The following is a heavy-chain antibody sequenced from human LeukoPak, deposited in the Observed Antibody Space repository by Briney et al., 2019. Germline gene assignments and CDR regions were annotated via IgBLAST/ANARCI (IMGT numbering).Heavy chain of an antibody. D-gene: IGHD3-10*01. CDR2: IYLSGST. V-gene: IGHV4-30-2*01. J-gene: IGHJ4*02. Sequence: SQTLSLTCTVSGGSISSGGYYWSWIRQPPGKGLEWIGYIYLSGSTYYNPSLKSRITISVDRSKNQFSLRLSSVTAADTAVYYCARGPSRFGHSWGQGTLVTVSS. CDR1: GGSISSGGYY. CDR3: ARGPSRFGHS.